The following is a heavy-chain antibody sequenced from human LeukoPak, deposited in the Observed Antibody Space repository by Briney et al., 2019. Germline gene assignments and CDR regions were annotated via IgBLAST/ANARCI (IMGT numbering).Heavy chain of an antibody. D-gene: IGHD3-22*01. Sequence: ASVKVSCKASGGTFSSYAISWVRRAPGQGLEWMGWISAYNGNTNYAQKLQGRVTMTTDTSTSIAYMELRSLRSDDTAVYYCAISYYYDSSGYDAFDIWGQGTMVTVSS. CDR2: ISAYNGNT. CDR1: GGTFSSYA. CDR3: AISYYYDSSGYDAFDI. J-gene: IGHJ3*02. V-gene: IGHV1-18*01.